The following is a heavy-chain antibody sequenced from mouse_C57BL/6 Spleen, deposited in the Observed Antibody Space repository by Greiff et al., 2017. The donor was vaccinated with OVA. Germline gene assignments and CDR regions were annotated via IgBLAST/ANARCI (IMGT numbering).Heavy chain of an antibody. J-gene: IGHJ4*01. CDR3: ARYPGTGDAMDY. CDR1: GFNITDYY. Sequence: EVKLQESGAELVKPGASVKLSCTASGFNITDYYMHWVKQRTEQGLEWIGRIDPEGGETNYAPKFQGKATITADTSSNTAYLQLSSLTSEDTAVDYCARYPGTGDAMDYWGQGTSVTVSS. V-gene: IGHV14-2*01. CDR2: IDPEGGET. D-gene: IGHD4-1*01.